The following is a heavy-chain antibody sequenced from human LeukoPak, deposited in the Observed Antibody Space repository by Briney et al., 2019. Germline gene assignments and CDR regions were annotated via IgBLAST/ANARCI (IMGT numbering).Heavy chain of an antibody. CDR3: TKDHGFYSSGWHPLFDH. CDR2: ISDSGSST. J-gene: IGHJ4*02. Sequence: GGSLRLSCAASGFTFSSYAMHWVRQAPGKGLEWVSTISDSGSSTYYTDSVKGRFTFSRDNSKNTLHLQMNSLRAEDTAVYYCTKDHGFYSSGWHPLFDHWGQGTLVTVTP. CDR1: GFTFSSYA. V-gene: IGHV3-23*01. D-gene: IGHD6-19*01.